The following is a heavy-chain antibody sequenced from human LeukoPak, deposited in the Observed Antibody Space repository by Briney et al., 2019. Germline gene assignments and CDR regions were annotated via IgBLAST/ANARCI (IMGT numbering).Heavy chain of an antibody. CDR3: AKGSIDWYYFDY. CDR2: ISSDGSHK. V-gene: IGHV3-30*18. Sequence: GGSLRLSWAASGXSFSTYDMHWVRQAPGKGLEWVAVISSDGSHKYWADSVKGRFTISRDNSKNTVYLQMNSLRAEDTAVYYCAKGSIDWYYFDYWGQGTLVTVSS. D-gene: IGHD3-9*01. CDR1: GXSFSTYD. J-gene: IGHJ4*02.